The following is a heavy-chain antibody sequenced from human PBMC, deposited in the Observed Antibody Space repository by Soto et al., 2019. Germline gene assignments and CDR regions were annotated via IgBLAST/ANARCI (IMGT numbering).Heavy chain of an antibody. D-gene: IGHD6-13*01. CDR3: ARVRDRIAAAVWFDP. Sequence: QVQLQESGPGLVKPSGTLSLTCAVSGGSISSSNWWSWVRQPPGKGLEWIGEIYHSGSTNYNPSLKSRVTIPVDKSKNQFSLKLSSVTAADTAVYYCARVRDRIAAAVWFDPWGQGTLVTVSS. CDR1: GGSISSSNW. V-gene: IGHV4-4*02. J-gene: IGHJ5*02. CDR2: IYHSGST.